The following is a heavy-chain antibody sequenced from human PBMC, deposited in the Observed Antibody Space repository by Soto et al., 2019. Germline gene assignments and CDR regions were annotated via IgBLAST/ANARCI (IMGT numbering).Heavy chain of an antibody. Sequence: ASVKVSCKASGVTFTNYAINWVRQAPGQGLEWMGWISAYNGNTNYAQKLQGRVTMTTDTSTSTAYMELRSLRSDDTAVYYCARGWFGEFVNYFDYWGQGTLVTVSS. V-gene: IGHV1-18*01. CDR1: GVTFTNYA. J-gene: IGHJ4*02. CDR3: ARGWFGEFVNYFDY. D-gene: IGHD3-10*01. CDR2: ISAYNGNT.